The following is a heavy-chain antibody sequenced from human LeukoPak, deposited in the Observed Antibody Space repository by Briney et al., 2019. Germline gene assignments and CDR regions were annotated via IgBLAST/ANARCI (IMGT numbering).Heavy chain of an antibody. D-gene: IGHD2-2*01. CDR1: GGSFSGYY. Sequence: SETLSLTCGVYGGSFSGYYWSWIRQPPGKGLEWIGEINHSGSTKYNPSLKSRLTTSVDTSKNQFSLKLSSVTAADTAVYYCAKDGCSSTSCYLLSYYYYYMDVWGKGTTVTISS. CDR3: AKDGCSSTSCYLLSYYYYYMDV. CDR2: INHSGST. J-gene: IGHJ6*03. V-gene: IGHV4-34*01.